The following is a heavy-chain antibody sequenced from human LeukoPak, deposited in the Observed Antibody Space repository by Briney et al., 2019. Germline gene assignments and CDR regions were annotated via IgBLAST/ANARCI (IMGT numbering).Heavy chain of an antibody. CDR3: IMGQLLRSLIY. Sequence: PGGSLRLSCAASGFTFSNAWMSWVRQAPGKGLEWVGRIKSKTDGGTTDYAAPVKGRFTISRDDSKNTLYLQMNSLKTEDTAVHYCIMGQLLRSLIYWGQGTLVTVSS. J-gene: IGHJ4*02. V-gene: IGHV3-15*01. CDR2: IKSKTDGGTT. D-gene: IGHD2-2*01. CDR1: GFTFSNAW.